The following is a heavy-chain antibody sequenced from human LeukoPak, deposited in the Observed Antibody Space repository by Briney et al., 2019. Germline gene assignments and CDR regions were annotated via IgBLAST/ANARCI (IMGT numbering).Heavy chain of an antibody. D-gene: IGHD3-22*01. CDR1: GFTFRSSG. CDR3: AKAQAHYYDSSGYYPDAFDI. V-gene: IGHV3-30*02. J-gene: IGHJ3*02. CDR2: IRYDGSNK. Sequence: GGSLRLSCAAPGFTFRSSGVEWVRQAPGKGLEWVAFIRYDGSNKYYADSVKGRFTISRDNSKNTLYLQMNSLRAEDTAVYYCAKAQAHYYDSSGYYPDAFDIWGQGTMVTVSS.